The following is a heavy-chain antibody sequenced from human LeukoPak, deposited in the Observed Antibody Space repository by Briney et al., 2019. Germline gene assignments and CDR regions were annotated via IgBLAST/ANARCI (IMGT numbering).Heavy chain of an antibody. CDR3: ARVGFAGHFDY. V-gene: IGHV3-66*01. Sequence: GGSLRLSCAASGFIVSGNYMTWVRQAPGKGLEWVSTLYGGGNTYYPGSVKGRFTISRENAKNSLYLQMNSLRAGDTAVYYCARVGFAGHFDYWGQGTLVTVSS. CDR1: GFIVSGNY. J-gene: IGHJ4*02. CDR2: LYGGGNT. D-gene: IGHD1-26*01.